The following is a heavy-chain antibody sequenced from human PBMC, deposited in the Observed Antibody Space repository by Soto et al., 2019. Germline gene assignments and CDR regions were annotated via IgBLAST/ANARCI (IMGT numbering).Heavy chain of an antibody. CDR3: ARSDIVVVPAAIADV. CDR2: ISAYNGNT. D-gene: IGHD2-2*01. CDR1: GYTFTSYG. V-gene: IGHV1-18*01. Sequence: QVQLVQSGAEVKKPGASVKVSCKASGYTFTSYGISWVRQAPGQGLEWMGWISAYNGNTNYAQKLQGRVTMTTDTSTSTAYMELRSMRSDDKAVYYCARSDIVVVPAAIADVWGKGTTVTVSS. J-gene: IGHJ6*04.